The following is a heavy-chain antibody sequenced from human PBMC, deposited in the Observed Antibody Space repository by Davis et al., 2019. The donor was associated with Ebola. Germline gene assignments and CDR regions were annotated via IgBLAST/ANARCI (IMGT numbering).Heavy chain of an antibody. D-gene: IGHD3-10*01. CDR2: IYPGYSDI. Sequence: ESLKISCKTSGYNFLTYWIGWVRQMPGEGPEWMGFIYPGYSDIRYSPPFQGQVTISADKSINTAYVQWSSLQASDTAIYYCARASRGAFDFWGQGTMVTVSS. CDR3: ARASRGAFDF. V-gene: IGHV5-51*01. J-gene: IGHJ3*01. CDR1: GYNFLTYW.